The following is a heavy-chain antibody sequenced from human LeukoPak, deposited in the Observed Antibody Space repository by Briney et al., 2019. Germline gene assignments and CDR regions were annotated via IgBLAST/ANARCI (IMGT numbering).Heavy chain of an antibody. CDR2: IYYSGST. CDR3: ARHISGSYSSFDY. V-gene: IGHV4-59*08. Sequence: PSETLSLTCTVSGGPISSDNWRGIRQPPGKGLEWIGYIYYSGSTNYNPSLKSRVTISVDTSKNQFSLKLSSVTAADTAVYYCARHISGSYSSFDYWGQGTLVTVSS. J-gene: IGHJ4*02. D-gene: IGHD1-26*01. CDR1: GGPISSDN.